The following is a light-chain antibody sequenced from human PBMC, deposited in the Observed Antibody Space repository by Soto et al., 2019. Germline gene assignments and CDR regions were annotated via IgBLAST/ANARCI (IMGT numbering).Light chain of an antibody. CDR1: QSVSSY. V-gene: IGKV3-11*01. CDR3: QQRSNWPLLFT. CDR2: DAS. Sequence: EIVLTQSPATLSLSPGERATLSCRASQSVSSYLAWYQQKPGQAPRLLIYDASNRATGIPARFSGSGSETDVTLTISSLEPEDFAVYYCQQRSNWPLLFTFGPGTKVDIK. J-gene: IGKJ3*01.